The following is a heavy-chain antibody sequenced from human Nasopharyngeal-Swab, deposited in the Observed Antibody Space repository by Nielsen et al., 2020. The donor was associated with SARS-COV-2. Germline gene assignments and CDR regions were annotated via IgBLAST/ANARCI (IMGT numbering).Heavy chain of an antibody. Sequence: SGPTLVKPTQTLTLTCTFSGFSLSTSGVGVGWIRQPPGKALEWLALIYWDDDKRYSPSLKSRLTITKDTSKNQVVLTMTNMDPVDTATYYCARIHGSIAVAGDFDYWGQGTLVTVSS. D-gene: IGHD6-19*01. J-gene: IGHJ4*02. CDR3: ARIHGSIAVAGDFDY. CDR1: GFSLSTSGVG. V-gene: IGHV2-5*02. CDR2: IYWDDDK.